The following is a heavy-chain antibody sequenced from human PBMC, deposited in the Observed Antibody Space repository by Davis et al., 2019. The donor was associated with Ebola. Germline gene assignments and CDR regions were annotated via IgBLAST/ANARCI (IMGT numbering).Heavy chain of an antibody. CDR1: GYTFTGYY. Sequence: ASVKVSCKASGYTFTGYYMHWVRQAPGQGLEWMGWINPNSGGTNYAQKFQGRVTMPRDTSISTAYMELSRLRSDDTAVYYCARGGDYGGLPGDLDYWGQGTLVTVSS. V-gene: IGHV1-2*02. CDR3: ARGGDYGGLPGDLDY. J-gene: IGHJ4*02. CDR2: INPNSGGT. D-gene: IGHD4-23*01.